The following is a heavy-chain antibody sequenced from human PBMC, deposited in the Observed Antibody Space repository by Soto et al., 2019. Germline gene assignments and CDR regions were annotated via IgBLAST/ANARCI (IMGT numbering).Heavy chain of an antibody. D-gene: IGHD2-2*01. CDR2: ISGSGGST. V-gene: IGHV3-23*04. Sequence: EVQLVESGGGLVQPGRSLRLSCAGSGFTFDDYTMHWVRQAPGKGLEWVSGISGSGGSTYYADSVKGRFTISRDNSKNTLYLQMNSLRAEDTAVYYCAKAGDIVVVPAALYNWFDPWGQGTLVTVSS. CDR3: AKAGDIVVVPAALYNWFDP. CDR1: GFTFDDYT. J-gene: IGHJ5*02.